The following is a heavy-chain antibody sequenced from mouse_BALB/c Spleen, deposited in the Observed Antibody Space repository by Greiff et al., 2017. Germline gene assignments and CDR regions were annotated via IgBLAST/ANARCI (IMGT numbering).Heavy chain of an antibody. CDR3: ARGGTTATPWFAY. CDR2: ISSGGST. V-gene: IGHV5-6-5*01. Sequence: EVQLMESGGGLVKPGGSLKLSCAASGFTFSSYAMSWVRQTPEKRLEWVASISSGGSTYYPDSVKGRFTISRDNARNILYLQMSSLRSEDTAMYYCARGGTTATPWFAYWGQGTLVTVSA. CDR1: GFTFSSYA. D-gene: IGHD1-2*01. J-gene: IGHJ3*01.